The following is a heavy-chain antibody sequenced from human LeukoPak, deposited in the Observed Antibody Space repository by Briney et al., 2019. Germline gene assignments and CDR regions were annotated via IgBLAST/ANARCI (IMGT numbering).Heavy chain of an antibody. CDR3: ARDSGWYYDY. D-gene: IGHD6-19*01. Sequence: PSETLSLTCTVSGGSISSHYWSWIRQPPGKGLEWIGYIYYSGSTNYNPSLKSRVTISVDTSKNQFSLKLSSVTAADTAVYYCARDSGWYYDYWGQGTLVTVSS. CDR2: IYYSGST. CDR1: GGSISSHY. V-gene: IGHV4-59*11. J-gene: IGHJ4*02.